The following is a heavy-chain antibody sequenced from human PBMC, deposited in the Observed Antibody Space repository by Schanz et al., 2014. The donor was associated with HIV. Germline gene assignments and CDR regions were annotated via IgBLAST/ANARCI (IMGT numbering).Heavy chain of an antibody. CDR1: GFNFSRYN. Sequence: DVQLVESGKSLVEPGESLRLSCVASGFNFSRYNMNWVRQTPGKGLEWISYISSGSTTIHYADSVMGRFTISRDNAKNSMYLVMNSLRDEDTAVYYCARDNEERDIWTGNYYYYGMDVWGQGTTVTVAS. CDR2: ISSGSTTI. D-gene: IGHD3-9*01. CDR3: ARDNEERDIWTGNYYYYGMDV. J-gene: IGHJ6*02. V-gene: IGHV3-48*02.